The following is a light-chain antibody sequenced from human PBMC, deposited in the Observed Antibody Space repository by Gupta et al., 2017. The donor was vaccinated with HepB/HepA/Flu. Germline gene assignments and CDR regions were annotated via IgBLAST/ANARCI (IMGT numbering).Light chain of an antibody. Sequence: QAVVTQEPSLTVSPGGTVPLTCGSSTGSVTSYHFPYWFQQKPGQAPKTIIYDTNNKHSWTPARFSGSRLGGKAALTLSGAKPEDEAEYYCLLSYNGPRVFGGGTKLTVL. CDR3: LLSYNGPRV. CDR1: TGSVTSYHF. J-gene: IGLJ3*02. V-gene: IGLV7-46*01. CDR2: DTN.